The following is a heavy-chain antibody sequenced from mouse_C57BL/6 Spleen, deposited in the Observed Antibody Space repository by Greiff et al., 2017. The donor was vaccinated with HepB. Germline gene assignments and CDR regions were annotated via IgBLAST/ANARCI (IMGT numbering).Heavy chain of an antibody. CDR1: GFTFSSYA. D-gene: IGHD3-2*02. Sequence: EVKLVESGEGLVKPGGSLKLSCAASGFTFSSYAMSWVRQTPEKRLEWVAYISSGGDYIYYADTVKGRFTISRDNARNTLYLQMSSLKSEDTAMYYCTREDSSGYWFAYWGQGTLVTVSA. CDR2: ISSGGDYI. V-gene: IGHV5-9-1*02. J-gene: IGHJ3*01. CDR3: TREDSSGYWFAY.